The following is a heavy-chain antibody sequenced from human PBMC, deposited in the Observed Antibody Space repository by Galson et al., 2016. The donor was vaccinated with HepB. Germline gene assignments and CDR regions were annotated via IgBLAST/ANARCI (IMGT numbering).Heavy chain of an antibody. V-gene: IGHV3-11*01. J-gene: IGHJ6*02. CDR1: GFSFSDYY. CDR2: ISSSGSTI. CDR3: AREGYCSGGSCYSSYYGMDV. D-gene: IGHD2-15*01. Sequence: SLRLSCAASGFSFSDYYMSWIRQAPGKGLEWVSYISSSGSTIYYADSLKGRFTMSRDNAKKSMYLQMNNLRGDDTAVYYCAREGYCSGGSCYSSYYGMDVWGQGTTVTVSS.